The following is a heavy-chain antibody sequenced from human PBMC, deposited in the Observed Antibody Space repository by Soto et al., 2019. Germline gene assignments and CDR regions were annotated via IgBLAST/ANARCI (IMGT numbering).Heavy chain of an antibody. J-gene: IGHJ4*02. CDR1: GGSIGSGSYY. D-gene: IGHD3-22*01. Sequence: PSETLSLTCTVSGGSIGSGSYYWSWIRQHPGKGLEWIGYIYYSGSTYYNPSLKSRVTISIDTSTNQFSLKLSSVTAADTAVYYCARAGYDRDGGGYYYFDYWGQGTLVTVSS. CDR3: ARAGYDRDGGGYYYFDY. CDR2: IYYSGST. V-gene: IGHV4-31*03.